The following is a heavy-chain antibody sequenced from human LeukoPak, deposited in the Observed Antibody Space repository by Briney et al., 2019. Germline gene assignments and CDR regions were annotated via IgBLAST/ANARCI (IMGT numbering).Heavy chain of an antibody. D-gene: IGHD5-24*01. V-gene: IGHV3-23*01. CDR2: ISGSGGST. J-gene: IGHJ4*02. CDR1: GFTFTSYA. Sequence: PGGSLRLSCAASGFTFTSYAMSWVLQAPGPGLEWVSAISGSGGSTYYADSVKGRFTISRDNSKSTLFLQMNSLRAEDTAVYYCAKDPRVGSRVATPCHWGQGTLVTVSS. CDR3: AKDPRVGSRVATPCH.